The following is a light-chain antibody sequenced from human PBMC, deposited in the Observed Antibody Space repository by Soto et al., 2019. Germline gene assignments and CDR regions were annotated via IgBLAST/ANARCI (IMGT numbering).Light chain of an antibody. J-gene: IGLJ2*01. CDR1: SSDVGGSNY. CDR2: DVF. CDR3: TSYTNDNTLV. Sequence: QSVLTQPASVSGSPGQSITISCSGTSSDVGGSNYVSWYQQHPGKAPKLMIFDVFDRPSGVSNRFSGSKSGNTASLTISGLQAEDEADYFCTSYTNDNTLVFGGGTKVTVL. V-gene: IGLV2-14*01.